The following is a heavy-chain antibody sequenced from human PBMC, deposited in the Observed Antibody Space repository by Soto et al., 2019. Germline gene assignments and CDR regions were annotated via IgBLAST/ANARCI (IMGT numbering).Heavy chain of an antibody. V-gene: IGHV3-23*01. D-gene: IGHD3-10*01. CDR1: GFTFSVYA. CDR2: ISGSGDST. CDR3: ARVIYGGFTY. J-gene: IGHJ4*02. Sequence: EVRLLESGGGLVQPGGSLRLSCAASGFTFSVYAMSWVRQAPGKGLEWVSGISGSGDSTHYADSVKGRFTVSRDNSKSMLYLRTNSLRAEDTAIYYCARVIYGGFTYWGQGTLVTASS.